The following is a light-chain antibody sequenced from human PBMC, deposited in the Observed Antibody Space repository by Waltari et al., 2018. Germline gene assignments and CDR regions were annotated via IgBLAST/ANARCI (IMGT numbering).Light chain of an antibody. CDR2: GAS. Sequence: EIVMTHSPATLSVSPGERATLSCRASQSVSSNLAWYQQKPGQAPRLLIYGASTRATGVPARFSGSGSGTEFTLTINSLQSEDFAVYYCQQYNNWPALTFGGGTKVEIK. J-gene: IGKJ4*01. V-gene: IGKV3-15*01. CDR1: QSVSSN. CDR3: QQYNNWPALT.